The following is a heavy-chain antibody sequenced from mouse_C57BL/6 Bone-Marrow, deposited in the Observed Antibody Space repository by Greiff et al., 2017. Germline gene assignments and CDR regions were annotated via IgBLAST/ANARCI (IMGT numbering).Heavy chain of an antibody. D-gene: IGHD1-1*01. CDR3: ARDYGSSSLYFDV. Sequence: VKLQQSGPELVKPGASVKISCKASGYAFSSSWMNWVKQRPGKGLEWIGRIYPGDGDTNYNGKFKGKATLTADKSSSTAYMQLSSLTSEDSAVYFCARDYGSSSLYFDVWGTGTTVTVSS. V-gene: IGHV1-82*01. J-gene: IGHJ1*03. CDR2: IYPGDGDT. CDR1: GYAFSSSW.